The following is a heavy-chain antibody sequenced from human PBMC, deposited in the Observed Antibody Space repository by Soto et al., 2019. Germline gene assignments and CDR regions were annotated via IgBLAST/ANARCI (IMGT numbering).Heavy chain of an antibody. CDR1: GFTFSSYA. Sequence: GGSLRLSCAASGFTFSSYAMSWVRQAPGKGLEWVSAISGSGGSTYYADSMKGRFTISRDNSKNTLYLQMNSLRAEDTAVYYCATVYDYVWGSYRSFFDYWGQGTLVTVS. J-gene: IGHJ4*02. CDR3: ATVYDYVWGSYRSFFDY. CDR2: ISGSGGST. D-gene: IGHD3-16*02. V-gene: IGHV3-23*01.